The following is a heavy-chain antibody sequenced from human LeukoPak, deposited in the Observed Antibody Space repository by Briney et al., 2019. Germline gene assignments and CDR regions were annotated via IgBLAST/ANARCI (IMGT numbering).Heavy chain of an antibody. D-gene: IGHD2-2*01. J-gene: IGHJ4*02. Sequence: KSSETLSLTCAVYGGSFSGYYWSWIRQPPGKGLEWIGEINHSGSTNYNPSLKSRVTISVDTSKNQFSLKLSSVTAADTAVYYCARGSGYRDIVVVPAVLLYMFDYWGQGTLVTVSS. V-gene: IGHV4-34*01. CDR1: GGSFSGYY. CDR2: INHSGST. CDR3: ARGSGYRDIVVVPAVLLYMFDY.